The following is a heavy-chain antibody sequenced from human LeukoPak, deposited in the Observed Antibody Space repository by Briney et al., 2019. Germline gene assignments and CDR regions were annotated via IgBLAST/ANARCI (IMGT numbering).Heavy chain of an antibody. CDR3: AALGTYGYWYFDL. CDR2: IYYSGST. V-gene: IGHV4-59*01. Sequence: SQTLSLTCTVSGGSISSYYWSWIRQPPGKGLEWIGYIYYSGSTNYNPSLKSRVTISVDTSKNQFSLKLSSVTAADTAVYYCAALGTYGYWYFDLWGRGTLVTVSS. CDR1: GGSISSYY. J-gene: IGHJ2*01. D-gene: IGHD3-10*01.